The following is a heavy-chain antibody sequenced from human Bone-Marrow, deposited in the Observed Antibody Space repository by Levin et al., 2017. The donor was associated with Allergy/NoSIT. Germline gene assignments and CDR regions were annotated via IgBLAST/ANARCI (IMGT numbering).Heavy chain of an antibody. D-gene: IGHD1-26*01. Sequence: SETLSLTCTVSGGSISSYYWSWIRQPAGKGLEWIGRIYTSGSTNYNPSLKSRVTMSVDTSKNQFSLKLSSVTAADTAVYYCARVVVGATGDNNWLDPWGQGTLVTVSS. J-gene: IGHJ5*02. CDR1: GGSISSYY. CDR3: ARVVVGATGDNNWLDP. CDR2: IYTSGST. V-gene: IGHV4-4*07.